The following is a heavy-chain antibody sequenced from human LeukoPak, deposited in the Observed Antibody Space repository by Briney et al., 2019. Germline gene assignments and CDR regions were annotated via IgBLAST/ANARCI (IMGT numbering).Heavy chain of an antibody. CDR1: GGSISSSSYY. CDR3: APESSSWRNFDY. CDR2: IYYSGST. Sequence: PPETLSLTCTVSGGSISSSSYYWGWIRHPPGKGREWRGSIYYSGSTYYNPSLKRRLTISVDTSKNQFSLKLSSVTAADTAVYYCAPESSSWRNFDYWGQGTLVTVSS. J-gene: IGHJ4*02. D-gene: IGHD6-13*01. V-gene: IGHV4-39*01.